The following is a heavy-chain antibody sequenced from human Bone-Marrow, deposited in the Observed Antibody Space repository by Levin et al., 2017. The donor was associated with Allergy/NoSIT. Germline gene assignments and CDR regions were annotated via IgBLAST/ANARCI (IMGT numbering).Heavy chain of an antibody. CDR2: MSTSGDVI. J-gene: IGHJ3*02. V-gene: IGHV3-48*03. Sequence: QPGGSLRLSCVGSGFTFSSNQVNWVRQVPGKGLEWVSYMSTSGDVIRYADSVKGRFTISRDNAANTLHLQMSSLRAEDTTLYYCARSFDIWGQGIMVIVSS. CDR1: GFTFSSNQ. CDR3: ARSFDI.